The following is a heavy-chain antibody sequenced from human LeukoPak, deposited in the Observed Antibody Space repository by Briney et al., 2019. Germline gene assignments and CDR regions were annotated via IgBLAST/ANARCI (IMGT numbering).Heavy chain of an antibody. Sequence: SETLSLTCTVSGGSISSYYWSRIRQPPGKGLEWIGYIYYSGSTNYNPSLKSRVTISVDTSKNQFSLKLSSVTAADTAVYYCASYGRGPGSPSYVAEAANWFEPWGQGTLVTVSS. V-gene: IGHV4-59*01. J-gene: IGHJ5*02. CDR1: GGSISSYY. D-gene: IGHD6-13*01. CDR2: IYYSGST. CDR3: ASYGRGPGSPSYVAEAANWFEP.